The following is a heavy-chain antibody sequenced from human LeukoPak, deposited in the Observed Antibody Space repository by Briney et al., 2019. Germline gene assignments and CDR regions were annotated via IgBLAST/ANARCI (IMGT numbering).Heavy chain of an antibody. V-gene: IGHV4-30-2*01. J-gene: IGHJ4*02. Sequence: SQTLSLTCAVSGGSISSGGYSSSWIRQAPGKGLEWIGYIYHSGSTYYNTSLKSRVTVSVDRSKNQFSLKLSSVTAADTAVYYCARVRGSSWSFDYWGQGTLATVSS. CDR3: ARVRGSSWSFDY. CDR1: GGSISSGGYS. CDR2: IYHSGST. D-gene: IGHD6-13*01.